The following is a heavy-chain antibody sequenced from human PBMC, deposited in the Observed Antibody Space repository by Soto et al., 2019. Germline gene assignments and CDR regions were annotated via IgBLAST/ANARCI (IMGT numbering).Heavy chain of an antibody. Sequence: SETLSLTCTVSGGSITSYYWAWIRQSPGTGLEWLGYIYSSGTTNYNPSLKSRVTISIDTSKNQFSLKLRSVTAADTAVYYCAAVSGYSSSFDYWDQGALVTVSS. CDR1: GGSITSYY. CDR2: IYSSGTT. V-gene: IGHV4-4*09. CDR3: AAVSGYSSSFDY. J-gene: IGHJ4*02. D-gene: IGHD5-18*01.